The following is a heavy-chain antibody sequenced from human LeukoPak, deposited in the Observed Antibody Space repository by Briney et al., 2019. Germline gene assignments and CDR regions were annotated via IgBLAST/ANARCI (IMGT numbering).Heavy chain of an antibody. CDR2: IWYDGSNK. CDR1: GFIFSSYG. D-gene: IGHD6-6*01. CDR3: ASRRGPYSSSLPDY. J-gene: IGHJ4*02. V-gene: IGHV3-33*01. Sequence: GGSLRLSCAASGFIFSSYGMHWVRQAPGKGLEWVAVIWYDGSNKYYADSVKGRFTISRDNSKNTLYLQMHSLRAEDTAVYYCASRRGPYSSSLPDYWGQGTLVTVSS.